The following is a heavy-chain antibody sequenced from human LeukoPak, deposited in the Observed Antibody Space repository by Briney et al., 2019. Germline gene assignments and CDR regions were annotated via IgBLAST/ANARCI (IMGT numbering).Heavy chain of an antibody. CDR1: GYTFSTYG. CDR3: ARDLYYYGSGSYYDVFDV. J-gene: IGHJ3*01. V-gene: IGHV1-18*01. D-gene: IGHD3-10*01. CDR2: ISAYKGNT. Sequence: ASVKVSGKASGYTFSTYGISWVRQAPGQGLEWMGWISAYKGNTYYAQKLQGRVTMTTDTSTSTAYMELRSLRSDDTAIYYCARDLYYYGSGSYYDVFDVWGQGTMVTVSS.